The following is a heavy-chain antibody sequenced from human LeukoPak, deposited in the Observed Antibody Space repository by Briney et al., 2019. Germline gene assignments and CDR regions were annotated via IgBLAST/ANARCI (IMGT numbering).Heavy chain of an antibody. CDR3: ARKEPLAAAGSWNY. V-gene: IGHV3-21*01. J-gene: IGHJ4*02. Sequence: PGGSLRLSCAASGFTFSSYSMNWVRQAPGKGLEWVSSISSSSSYIYYADSVKGRFTISRDNAKNSLYLQMNSLRAEDTAVYYCARKEPLAAAGSWNYWGQGTLVTVSS. CDR2: ISSSSSYI. D-gene: IGHD6-13*01. CDR1: GFTFSSYS.